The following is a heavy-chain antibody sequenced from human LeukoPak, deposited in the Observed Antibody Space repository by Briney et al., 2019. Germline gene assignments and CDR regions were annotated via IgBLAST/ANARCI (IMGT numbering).Heavy chain of an antibody. Sequence: SVKVSCKASGGTFGSYAISWVRQAPGQGLEWMGGIIPIFGTANYAQKFQGRVTITADESTSTAYMELSSLRSEDTAVYYCARATSDYGDRLPFDYWGQGTLVTVSS. CDR2: IIPIFGTA. V-gene: IGHV1-69*01. D-gene: IGHD4-17*01. CDR3: ARATSDYGDRLPFDY. J-gene: IGHJ4*02. CDR1: GGTFGSYA.